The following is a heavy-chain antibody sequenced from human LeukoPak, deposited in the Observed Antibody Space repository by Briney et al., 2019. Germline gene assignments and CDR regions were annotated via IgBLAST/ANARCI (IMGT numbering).Heavy chain of an antibody. CDR1: GFTFRNYV. Sequence: GGSLRLSCATSGFTFRNYVIHWVRQAPGKGLEWVAVTSSDLNVKLYADSVKGRFTISRDNSRSTLYLQMNSLRPEDTAIYYCAREGYYGSGSPPSLYFDYWGQGTLVTVSS. V-gene: IGHV3-30-3*01. CDR2: TSSDLNVK. D-gene: IGHD3-10*01. CDR3: AREGYYGSGSPPSLYFDY. J-gene: IGHJ4*02.